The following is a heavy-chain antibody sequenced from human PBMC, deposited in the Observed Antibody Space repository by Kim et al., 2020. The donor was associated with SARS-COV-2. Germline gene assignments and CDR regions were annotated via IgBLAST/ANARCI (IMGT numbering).Heavy chain of an antibody. V-gene: IGHV1-46*01. CDR3: ARPVDGYAEFFHH. CDR1: GYSFANFY. J-gene: IGHJ1*01. D-gene: IGHD5-18*01. Sequence: ASVKVSCKASGYSFANFYMHWVRRAPGQGLEWVGTINPSGDTTSFAQRFQGRVTVSRDTSTSTVSLELNSLRSDDTAVYYCARPVDGYAEFFHHWGQGTLVTVSP. CDR2: INPSGDTT.